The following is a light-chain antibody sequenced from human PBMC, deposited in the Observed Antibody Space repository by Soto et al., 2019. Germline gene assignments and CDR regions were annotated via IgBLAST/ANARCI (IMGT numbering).Light chain of an antibody. CDR2: DAS. CDR1: QSVSNY. Sequence: EIVLTQSPATLSLSPGERATVSCRASQSVSNYLGWYQQKPGQAPRLLIYDASNRATGIPARFSGSGSGTDFTLTISCLEPEDFAVYYCQHGGTFGQGTRLEIK. CDR3: QHGGT. V-gene: IGKV3-11*01. J-gene: IGKJ5*01.